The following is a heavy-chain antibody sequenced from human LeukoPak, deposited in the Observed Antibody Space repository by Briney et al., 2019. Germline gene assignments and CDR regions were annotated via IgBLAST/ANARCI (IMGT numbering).Heavy chain of an antibody. J-gene: IGHJ4*02. CDR1: GGSISSSSYY. CDR2: IYYAGST. CDR3: ARHFPGRSFWSGYPPGKFDY. D-gene: IGHD3-3*01. V-gene: IGHV4-39*01. Sequence: SETLSLTCTVSGGSISSSSYYWGWIRQSPGRGLEWIGTIYYAGSTYYNPSLKGRVTVSVDTSKNEFSLKLTSVTAADTAVYFCARHFPGRSFWSGYPPGKFDYWGQGSLVTVSP.